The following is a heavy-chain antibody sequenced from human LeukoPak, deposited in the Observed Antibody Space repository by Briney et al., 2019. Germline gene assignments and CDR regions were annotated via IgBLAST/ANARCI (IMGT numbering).Heavy chain of an antibody. CDR3: ARGIVVVVGASDHFDY. Sequence: SGGSLRLSCVASGFTFSTYWMNWVRQAPGKGLERVGTISPDGSDKYYVDSVKGRFTISRDNAKTSLYLQINSLRADDTALYFCARGIVVVVGASDHFDYWGHGTLVTVSS. V-gene: IGHV3-7*01. CDR1: GFTFSTYW. D-gene: IGHD2-15*01. J-gene: IGHJ4*01. CDR2: ISPDGSDK.